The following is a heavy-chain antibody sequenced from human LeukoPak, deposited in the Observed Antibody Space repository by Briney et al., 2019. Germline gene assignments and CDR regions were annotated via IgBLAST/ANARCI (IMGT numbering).Heavy chain of an antibody. V-gene: IGHV3-7*05. CDR2: IKKDGSEK. CDR1: GFTFSSYW. CDR3: ARVLSYYYGMDV. Sequence: PGGSLRLSCAASGFTFSSYWVTWVRQAPGKGLEWVANIKKDGSEKYYVDSVKGRFTISRDNAKNSLYLQVNSLRAEDTAVYYCARVLSYYYGMDVWGQGTTVTVSS. J-gene: IGHJ6*02.